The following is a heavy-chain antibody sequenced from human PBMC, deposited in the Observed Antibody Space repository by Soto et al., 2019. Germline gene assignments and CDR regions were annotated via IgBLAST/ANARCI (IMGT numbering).Heavy chain of an antibody. D-gene: IGHD3-22*01. V-gene: IGHV3-30-3*01. Sequence: PGGSLRLSCAASGFTFSSYAMHWVRQAPGKGLEWVAVISYDGSNKYYADSVKGRFTISRDNSKNTLYLQMNSLRAEDTAVYYCARAPQYYYDSSGYPPWGQGTLVT. CDR3: ARAPQYYYDSSGYPP. CDR2: ISYDGSNK. J-gene: IGHJ5*02. CDR1: GFTFSSYA.